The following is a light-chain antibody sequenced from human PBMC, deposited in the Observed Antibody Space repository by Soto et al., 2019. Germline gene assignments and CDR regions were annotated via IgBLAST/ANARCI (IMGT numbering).Light chain of an antibody. CDR1: QSVISNY. Sequence: EIVLTQSPGTLCLSPGERATLSCRASQSVISNYLAWYQQKRPGQAPRLLIYVASTRATGVPDRFSGSGSGTDFTLAISRLAPEDAAVYYCQQYGGSSWTFGQGTKVEIK. CDR3: QQYGGSSWT. CDR2: VAS. J-gene: IGKJ1*01. V-gene: IGKV3-20*01.